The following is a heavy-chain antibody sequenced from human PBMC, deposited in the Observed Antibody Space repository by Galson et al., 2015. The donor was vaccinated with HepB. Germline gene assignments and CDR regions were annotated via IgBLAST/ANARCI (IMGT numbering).Heavy chain of an antibody. CDR1: GFTFSSYA. V-gene: IGHV3-23*01. J-gene: IGHJ3*02. D-gene: IGHD2-2*01. Sequence: SLRLSCAASGFTFSSYAMSWVRQAPGKGLEWVSAISGSGGSTYYADSVKGRFTISRDNSKNTLYLQMNSLRAEDTAVYYCAKDRRDCSSTSCYLDGAFDIWGQGTMVTVSS. CDR2: ISGSGGST. CDR3: AKDRRDCSSTSCYLDGAFDI.